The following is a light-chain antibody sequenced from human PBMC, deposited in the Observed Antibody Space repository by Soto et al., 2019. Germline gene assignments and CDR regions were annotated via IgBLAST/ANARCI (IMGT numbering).Light chain of an antibody. CDR1: SRDVGGYNY. CDR2: EVS. V-gene: IGLV2-14*01. CDR3: SSYTSSSTYV. Sequence: QSALTQPASVSGSPGQSITIPCTGTSRDVGGYNYVSWYQQHPGKAPKLMIYEVSNRPSGVSNRFSGSKSGNTASLTISGLQAEDEADYYCSSYTSSSTYVFGNGTKVTVL. J-gene: IGLJ1*01.